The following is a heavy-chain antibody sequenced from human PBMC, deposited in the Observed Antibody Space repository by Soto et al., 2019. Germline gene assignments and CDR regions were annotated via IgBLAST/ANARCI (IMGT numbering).Heavy chain of an antibody. CDR1: GYTFTSYA. CDR3: ATGPFGPVGSQFDY. V-gene: IGHV1-3*01. Sequence: QVQLVQSGAEVKKPGASVKVSCKASGYTFTSYAMHWVRQAPGQRLEWMGWSNAGNGNTKYSQKFQGRVTITRDTSASAAYMELSSLRSEDTAVYYCATGPFGPVGSQFDYWGQGTLVTVS. CDR2: SNAGNGNT. D-gene: IGHD1-26*01. J-gene: IGHJ4*02.